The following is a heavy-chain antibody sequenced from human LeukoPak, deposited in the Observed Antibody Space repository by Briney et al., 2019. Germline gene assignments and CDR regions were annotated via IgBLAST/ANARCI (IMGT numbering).Heavy chain of an antibody. Sequence: SVKVSCKVSGYTLTELSMHWVRQAPGQGLEWMGGIIPIFGTANYAQKFQGRVTITADESTSTAYMELSSLRSVDTAVYYCAREYYYDSSGYLDAFDIWGQGTMVTVSS. CDR2: IIPIFGTA. V-gene: IGHV1-69*13. J-gene: IGHJ3*02. CDR1: GYTLTELS. CDR3: AREYYYDSSGYLDAFDI. D-gene: IGHD3-22*01.